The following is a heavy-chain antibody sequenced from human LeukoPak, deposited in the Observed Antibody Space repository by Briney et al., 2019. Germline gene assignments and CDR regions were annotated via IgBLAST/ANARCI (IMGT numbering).Heavy chain of an antibody. Sequence: GGSLRLSCAASGFSFSNSWMTWVRQAPGKGLEWVANINEDGSQRYFVDSVKGRFTFSRDNGRNSLFLQMNSLRAEDTAVYYCARALRTIAVAGTFDYWGQGTLVTVSS. D-gene: IGHD6-19*01. J-gene: IGHJ4*02. CDR1: GFSFSNSW. CDR2: INEDGSQR. CDR3: ARALRTIAVAGTFDY. V-gene: IGHV3-7*01.